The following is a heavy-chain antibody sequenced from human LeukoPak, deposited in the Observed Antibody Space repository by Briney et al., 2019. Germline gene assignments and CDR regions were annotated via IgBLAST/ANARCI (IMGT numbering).Heavy chain of an antibody. CDR3: ARDRGSCRLDY. V-gene: IGHV4-39*07. CDR1: GGSISSSTYY. D-gene: IGHD2-2*01. CDR2: IYYSGST. J-gene: IGHJ4*02. Sequence: SETLSLTCTVSGGSISSSTYYWGWIRQPPGKGLEWIGSIYYSGSTYYNPSLKSRVTISVDTSKNQFSLKLSSVTAADTAVYYCARDRGSCRLDYWGQGTLVTVSS.